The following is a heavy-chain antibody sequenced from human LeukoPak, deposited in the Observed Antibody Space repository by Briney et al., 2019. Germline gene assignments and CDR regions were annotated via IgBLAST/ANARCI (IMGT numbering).Heavy chain of an antibody. CDR3: ARHSGPHSSSWYWFDP. CDR2: IYYSGST. D-gene: IGHD6-13*01. V-gene: IGHV4-59*08. J-gene: IGHJ5*02. CDR1: GGSISSYY. Sequence: SETLSLTCTVPGGSISSYYWSWIRQPPGKGLEWIGYIYYSGSTNYNPSLKSRVTISVDTSKNQFSLKLSSVTAADTAVYYCARHSGPHSSSWYWFDPWGQGTLVTVSS.